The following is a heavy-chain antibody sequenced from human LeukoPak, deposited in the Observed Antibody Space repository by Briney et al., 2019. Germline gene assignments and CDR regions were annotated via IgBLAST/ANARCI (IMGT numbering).Heavy chain of an antibody. CDR2: IKQAASET. J-gene: IGHJ2*01. V-gene: IGHV3-7*03. CDR3: AKDMGATLSGYFDL. D-gene: IGHD1-26*01. CDR1: GFTFSSYW. Sequence: PGGSLRLSCAASGFTFSSYWMTWVRQAPGKGLEWVAIIKQAASETYYVGSVKGRFTISRDNAKNPLYLQMNSLRAEDTALYYCAKDMGATLSGYFDLWGRGTLVTVSS.